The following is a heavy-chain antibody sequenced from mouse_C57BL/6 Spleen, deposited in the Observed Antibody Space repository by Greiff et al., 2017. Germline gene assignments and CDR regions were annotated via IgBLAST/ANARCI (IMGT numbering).Heavy chain of an antibody. Sequence: EVQLQQSGTVLARPGASVKMSCKTSGYTFTSYWMHWVKQRPGQGLEWIGAIYPGNSDTGYNQKFKGKAKLTAVTSASTAYMELSSLTNEDSAVYYCTRSYWDVGYFDVWGTGTTVTVSS. CDR3: TRSYWDVGYFDV. CDR1: GYTFTSYW. D-gene: IGHD4-1*01. V-gene: IGHV1-5*01. J-gene: IGHJ1*03. CDR2: IYPGNSDT.